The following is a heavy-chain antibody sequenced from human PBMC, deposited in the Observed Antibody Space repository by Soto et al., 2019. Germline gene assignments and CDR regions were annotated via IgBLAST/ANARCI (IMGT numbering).Heavy chain of an antibody. CDR2: INAGNGNT. Sequence: QVQLVQSGAEEKKPGASVKVSCKASGYTFTSYAMHWVRQAPGQRLEWMGWINAGNGNTKYSQKFQGXVPIPRXXSASTAYMELSSLRSEDTAVYYCARSIVVVTALDYWGQGTLVTVSS. CDR3: ARSIVVVTALDY. J-gene: IGHJ4*02. CDR1: GYTFTSYA. V-gene: IGHV1-3*05. D-gene: IGHD2-21*02.